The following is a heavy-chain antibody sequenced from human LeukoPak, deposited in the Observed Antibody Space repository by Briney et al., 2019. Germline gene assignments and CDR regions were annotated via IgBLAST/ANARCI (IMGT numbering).Heavy chain of an antibody. CDR1: GFTFSSYA. J-gene: IGHJ3*02. CDR3: ARETTVTTVYAFDI. V-gene: IGHV3-30-3*01. Sequence: GGSLRLSCAASGFTFSSYAMHWVRQAPGKGLEWVAVISYDGSNKYYADSVKGRFTTSRDNSKNTLYLQMNSLRAEDTAVYYCARETTVTTVYAFDIWGQGTMVTVSS. CDR2: ISYDGSNK. D-gene: IGHD4-11*01.